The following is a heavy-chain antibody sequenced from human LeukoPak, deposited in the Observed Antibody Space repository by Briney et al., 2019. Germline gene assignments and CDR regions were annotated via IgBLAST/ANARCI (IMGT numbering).Heavy chain of an antibody. V-gene: IGHV4-61*02. CDR2: IYSSGST. Sequence: SETLSLTCTVSGGSISSGSYYWSWIRQPAGKGLEWIGRIYSSGSTNYNPSLKSRVTISLDTSKNQFSLKLSSVTAADTAVYYCARLRRSRLAEFDYWGQGTLVTVSS. J-gene: IGHJ4*02. CDR1: GGSISSGSYY. CDR3: ARLRRSRLAEFDY. D-gene: IGHD3-3*02.